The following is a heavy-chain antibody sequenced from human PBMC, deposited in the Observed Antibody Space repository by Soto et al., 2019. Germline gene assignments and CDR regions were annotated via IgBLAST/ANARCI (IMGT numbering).Heavy chain of an antibody. J-gene: IGHJ3*02. D-gene: IGHD3-10*01. V-gene: IGHV1-69*13. CDR1: GGTFSSYA. CDR3: ARDRGGSITMHVLEARPDDAFDI. CDR2: IIPIFGTA. Sequence: ASVKVSCKASGGTFSSYAISWLRQSPGQGLEWMGGIIPIFGTANYAQKFQGRVTITADESTNTAYMELSSLRSEDTAVYYCARDRGGSITMHVLEARPDDAFDIWGQGTMVTVSS.